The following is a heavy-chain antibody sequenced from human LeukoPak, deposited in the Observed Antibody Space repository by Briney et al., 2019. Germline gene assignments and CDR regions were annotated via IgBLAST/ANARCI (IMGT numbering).Heavy chain of an antibody. J-gene: IGHJ4*02. D-gene: IGHD3-10*01. CDR3: ARVRPSHYYGSGSYPTFDY. CDR2: ISYDGSNK. Sequence: PGGSLRLSCAASGFTFSSYAMHWVRQAPGKGLEWVAVISYDGSNKYYADSVKGRFTISRDNSKNTLYLQMNSLRAEDTAVYYCARVRPSHYYGSGSYPTFDYWGQGTLVTVSS. V-gene: IGHV3-30-3*01. CDR1: GFTFSSYA.